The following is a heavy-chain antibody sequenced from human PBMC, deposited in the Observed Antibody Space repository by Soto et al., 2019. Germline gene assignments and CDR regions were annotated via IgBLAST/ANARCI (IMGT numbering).Heavy chain of an antibody. J-gene: IGHJ2*01. D-gene: IGHD2-21*02. V-gene: IGHV3-33*01. Sequence: QVQLVESGGGVVQPGRSLRLSCAASGFTFSRYGLHWVRQAPGKGLEWVAVIWNDGRTKYYADSVKDRFTISRDISDNRVSLQMNSLRAEDTAVYFCARVIGVVAASEYFDLWGRGTPVTVSS. CDR2: IWNDGRTK. CDR1: GFTFSRYG. CDR3: ARVIGVVAASEYFDL.